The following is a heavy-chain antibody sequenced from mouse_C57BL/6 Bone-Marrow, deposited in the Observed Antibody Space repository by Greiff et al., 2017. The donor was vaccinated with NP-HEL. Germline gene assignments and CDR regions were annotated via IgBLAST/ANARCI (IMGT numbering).Heavy chain of an antibody. V-gene: IGHV1-81*01. Sequence: VQLQESGAELARPGASVKLSCKASGYTFTSYGISWVKQRTGQGLEWIGEIYPRSGNTYYNEKFKGKATLTADKSSSTAYMELRSLTSEDSAVYFCARRWLLHFDYWGQGTTLTVSS. D-gene: IGHD2-3*01. CDR2: IYPRSGNT. CDR3: ARRWLLHFDY. CDR1: GYTFTSYG. J-gene: IGHJ2*01.